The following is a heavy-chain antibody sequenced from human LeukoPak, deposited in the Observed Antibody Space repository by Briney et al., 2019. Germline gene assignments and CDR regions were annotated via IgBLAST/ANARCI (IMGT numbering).Heavy chain of an antibody. J-gene: IGHJ4*02. CDR3: ATGGYCSSTSCRGNFDY. Sequence: ASVKISCKVSGYTFTDYYMHWVQQAPGKGLEWMGLVDPEDGETIYAEKFQGRVTITADTSTDTAYMELSSLRSEDTAVYYCATGGYCSSTSCRGNFDYWGQGTLVTVSS. D-gene: IGHD2-2*01. V-gene: IGHV1-69-2*01. CDR2: VDPEDGET. CDR1: GYTFTDYY.